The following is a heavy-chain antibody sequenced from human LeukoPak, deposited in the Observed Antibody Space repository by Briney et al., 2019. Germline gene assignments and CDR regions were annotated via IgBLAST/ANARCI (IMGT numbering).Heavy chain of an antibody. CDR1: GYSFTSYA. CDR2: IIPIFGTA. V-gene: IGHV1-69*13. CDR3: ARDGKSLLDPFDY. D-gene: IGHD3/OR15-3a*01. J-gene: IGHJ4*02. Sequence: SVKVSCKASGYSFTSYAISWVRQAPGQGLEWMGGIIPIFGTANYAQKFQGRVTITADESMSTAYMELSSLRSEDTAVYYCARDGKSLLDPFDYWGQGTLVTVSS.